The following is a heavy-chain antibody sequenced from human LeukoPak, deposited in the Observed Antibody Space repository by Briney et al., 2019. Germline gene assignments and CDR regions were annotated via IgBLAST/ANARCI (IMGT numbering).Heavy chain of an antibody. CDR3: ARGKWASWFDP. D-gene: IGHD1-26*01. CDR1: GYSISSSSYY. J-gene: IGHJ5*02. CDR2: ISYSGYT. Sequence: SETLSLTCTVSGYSISSSSYYWSWIRQPPGKGLEWIGSISYSGYTNYNPSLKSRVTISVDTLKKQFSLKLISVTAADTAVFYRARGKWASWFDPWGQGILVTVSS. V-gene: IGHV4-61*01.